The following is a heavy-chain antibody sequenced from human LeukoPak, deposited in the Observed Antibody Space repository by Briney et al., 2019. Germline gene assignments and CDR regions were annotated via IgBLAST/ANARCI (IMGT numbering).Heavy chain of an antibody. CDR2: IYTSGST. D-gene: IGHD3-10*01. J-gene: IGHJ6*03. CDR3: ARRPYYYGSGSYYYYYMDV. V-gene: IGHV4-61*02. Sequence: SLTLSLTCTVSGGSISSGSYYWSWIRQPAGKGLEWIGRIYTSGSTNYNPSLKSRVTISVDTSKNQFSLKLSSVTAADTAAYYCARRPYYYGSGSYYYYYMDVWGKGTTVTVSS. CDR1: GGSISSGSYY.